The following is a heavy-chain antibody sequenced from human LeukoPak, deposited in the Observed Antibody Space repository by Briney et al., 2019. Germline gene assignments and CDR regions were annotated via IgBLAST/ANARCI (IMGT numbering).Heavy chain of an antibody. V-gene: IGHV3-23*01. Sequence: GGSLRLSCAASGFTFSSYAMSWVRQAPGKGLEWVSAISGSGGSTYYADSVKGRFTISRDNSKNTLYLQMNSLRAEDTAVYYCAKYSGSYLGAYYYYYMDVWGKGTTVTVSS. CDR3: AKYSGSYLGAYYYYYMDV. CDR1: GFTFSSYA. J-gene: IGHJ6*03. D-gene: IGHD1-26*01. CDR2: ISGSGGST.